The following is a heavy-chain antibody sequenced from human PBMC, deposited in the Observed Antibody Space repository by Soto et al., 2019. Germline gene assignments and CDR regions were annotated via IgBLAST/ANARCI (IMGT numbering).Heavy chain of an antibody. CDR1: GGSISSYY. J-gene: IGHJ3*02. CDR3: ARVWGGAFDI. V-gene: IGHV4-59*01. Sequence: SEPLSLTSTVSGGSISSYYWSWIRQPPGKGLEWIGYIYYSGSTNYNPSLKSRVTISVDTSKNQFSLKLSSVTAADTAVYYCARVWGGAFDIWGQGTMVTVSS. CDR2: IYYSGST. D-gene: IGHD3-10*01.